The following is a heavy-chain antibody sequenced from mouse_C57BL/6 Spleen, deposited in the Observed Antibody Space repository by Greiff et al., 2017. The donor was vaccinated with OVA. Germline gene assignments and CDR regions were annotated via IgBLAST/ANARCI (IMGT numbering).Heavy chain of an antibody. D-gene: IGHD2-4*01. Sequence: EVQLQQSGPELVKPGASVKISCKASGYTFTDYYMNWVKQSHGKSLEWIGDINPKNGGTSYNQKFKGKATLTVDKSSSTAYMELRSLTSEDSAVYYCARIYYDYDGFAYWGQGTLVTVSA. CDR1: GYTFTDYY. J-gene: IGHJ3*01. CDR3: ARIYYDYDGFAY. CDR2: INPKNGGT. V-gene: IGHV1-26*01.